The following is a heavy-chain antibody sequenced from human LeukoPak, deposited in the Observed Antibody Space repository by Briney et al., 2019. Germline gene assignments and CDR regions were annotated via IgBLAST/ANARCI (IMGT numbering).Heavy chain of an antibody. J-gene: IGHJ6*03. CDR2: INPSGGST. Sequence: ASVKVSCKASGYTFTSYYMHWVRQAPGQGLEWMGIINPSGGSTSYAQKFQGRVTMTRDTSTSTVYMELSSLRSEDTAVYYCARVVVGATLDYYYYYMDVWGKGTTVTVSS. CDR1: GYTFTSYY. CDR3: ARVVVGATLDYYYYYMDV. D-gene: IGHD1-26*01. V-gene: IGHV1-46*01.